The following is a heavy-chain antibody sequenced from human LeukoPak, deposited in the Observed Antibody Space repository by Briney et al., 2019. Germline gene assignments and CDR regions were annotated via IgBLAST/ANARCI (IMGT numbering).Heavy chain of an antibody. Sequence: GGSLRLSCAASGFTSSDYTMNWVRQAPGKGLEWVSGISVSDDSTYYADSVKGRFTMSRDDSNNMLYLQMNSLRAEDTAVYYCAKDRYCSSTNCPYDYWGQGTLVTVSS. CDR3: AKDRYCSSTNCPYDY. D-gene: IGHD2-2*01. CDR1: GFTSSDYT. V-gene: IGHV3-23*01. CDR2: ISVSDDST. J-gene: IGHJ4*02.